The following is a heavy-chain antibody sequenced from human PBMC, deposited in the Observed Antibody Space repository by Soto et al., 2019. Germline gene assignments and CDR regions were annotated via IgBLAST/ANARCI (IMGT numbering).Heavy chain of an antibody. CDR3: ASQGMATMAGFDP. CDR2: ISYDGSNK. J-gene: IGHJ5*02. CDR1: GFTFSSYG. V-gene: IGHV3-30*03. D-gene: IGHD5-12*01. Sequence: QVQLVESGGGVVQPGRSLRLSCAASGFTFSSYGMHWVRQAPGKGLEWVAVISYDGSNKYYADSVKGRFTISRDNSKNTLYLQMNSLRAEDTAVYYCASQGMATMAGFDPWGQGTLVTVSS.